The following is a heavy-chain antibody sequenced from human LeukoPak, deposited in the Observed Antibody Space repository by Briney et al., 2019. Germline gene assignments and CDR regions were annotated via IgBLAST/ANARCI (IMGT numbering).Heavy chain of an antibody. J-gene: IGHJ6*02. CDR3: AREMGVVTAHGIDV. CDR2: IYYSGST. CDR1: GGSISSISSNNYH. Sequence: SETLSLTCIVSGGSISSISSNNYHWGWIRQPPGKGLEWIGSIYYSGSTYYNPSLKSRVTISVGTSKNQFSLKLSSVTAADTALYYCAREMGVVTAHGIDVWGQGTTVTVSS. D-gene: IGHD4-23*01. V-gene: IGHV4-39*02.